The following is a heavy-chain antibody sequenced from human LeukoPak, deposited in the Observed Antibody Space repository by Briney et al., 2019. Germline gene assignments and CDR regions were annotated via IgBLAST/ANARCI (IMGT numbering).Heavy chain of an antibody. CDR3: ARNSGSYCDY. CDR2: ISASGGSK. CDR1: GFTFSSFA. D-gene: IGHD1-26*01. V-gene: IGHV3-23*01. Sequence: GGSLRLSCAASGFTFSSFAMAWVRQAPGKGPAWVAGISASGGSKSYADSVKARLSISRDNSKNMLYLQMNSLRAEDTAVYYCARNSGSYCDYWGQGTLVTVSS. J-gene: IGHJ4*02.